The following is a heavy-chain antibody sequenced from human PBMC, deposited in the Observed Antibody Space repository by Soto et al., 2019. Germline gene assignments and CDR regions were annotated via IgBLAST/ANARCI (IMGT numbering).Heavy chain of an antibody. CDR2: IKTDGSYT. V-gene: IGHV3-74*01. J-gene: IGHJ4*02. CDR3: IRPPHSGGVDY. D-gene: IGHD5-12*01. Sequence: EVQLVESGGGLVQPGGSLRLSCAASGFNFSNHWMHWVRQAPGKGLVWVSRIKTDGSYTNYADSVKGRFTISRDNAKNTLYLQMNSLRAGDSTVYYCIRPPHSGGVDYWGQGTLVTVSS. CDR1: GFNFSNHW.